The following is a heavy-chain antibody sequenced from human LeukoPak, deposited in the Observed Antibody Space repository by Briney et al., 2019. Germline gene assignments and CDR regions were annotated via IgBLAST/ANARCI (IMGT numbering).Heavy chain of an antibody. CDR2: ISSYNGKT. D-gene: IGHD3-3*01. J-gene: IGHJ4*02. Sequence: GASVKVSCKASGYTFTMNGISWVRQAPGQGLEWMGWISSYNGKTNYAQRLQGRVTMTTDTSTSTAYMELSSLRSEDTAVYYCASGVADAFDYWGQGTLVTVSS. CDR1: GYTFTMNG. V-gene: IGHV1-18*01. CDR3: ASGVADAFDY.